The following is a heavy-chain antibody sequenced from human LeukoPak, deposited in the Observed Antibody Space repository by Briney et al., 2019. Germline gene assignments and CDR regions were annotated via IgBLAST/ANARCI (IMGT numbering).Heavy chain of an antibody. CDR3: AKVGPYSDYGGNPGPIDY. CDR1: GFTFSSYG. Sequence: GGSLRLSCAASGFTFSSYGMHWVRQAPGKGLEWVAFIRYDGSNKYYADSVKGRVTISRDNSKNTLFLQMNSLRAEDTAVYYCAKVGPYSDYGGNPGPIDYWGQGTLVTVSS. J-gene: IGHJ4*02. CDR2: IRYDGSNK. V-gene: IGHV3-30*02. D-gene: IGHD4-23*01.